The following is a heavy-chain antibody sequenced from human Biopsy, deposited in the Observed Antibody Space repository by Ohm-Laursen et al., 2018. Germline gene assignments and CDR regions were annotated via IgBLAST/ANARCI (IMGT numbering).Heavy chain of an antibody. CDR1: GYTFTAFS. D-gene: IGHD2-2*01. V-gene: IGHV1-2*02. Sequence: SVKVSCKPSGYTFTAFSVHWLRQAPGQGLEWMGWINPKSGDTDYPQNFQGRVSMTRDTSISTAYMDLSRLRSDDRAVYYCARGRRHCSGTCSRWYFDLWGRGTLVTVSS. CDR3: ARGRRHCSGTCSRWYFDL. CDR2: INPKSGDT. J-gene: IGHJ2*01.